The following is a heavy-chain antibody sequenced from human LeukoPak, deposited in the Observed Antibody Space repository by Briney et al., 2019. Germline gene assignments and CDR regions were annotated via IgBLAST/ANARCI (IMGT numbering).Heavy chain of an antibody. CDR1: GYTFTSYA. CDR2: INAGNGNT. D-gene: IGHD2-2*01. J-gene: IGHJ6*02. Sequence: ASVKVSCKASGYTFTSYAMHWVRQAPGQRLEWMGWINAGNGNTKYSQKFQGRVTITRDTSASTAYMELSSLRSEDTAVYYCARPFLDCSSTSCYPYYYYYGMDVWGQGTTVTVSS. CDR3: ARPFLDCSSTSCYPYYYYYGMDV. V-gene: IGHV1-3*01.